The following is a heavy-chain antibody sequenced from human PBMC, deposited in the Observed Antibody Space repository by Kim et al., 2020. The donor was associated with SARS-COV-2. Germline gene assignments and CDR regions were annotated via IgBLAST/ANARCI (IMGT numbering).Heavy chain of an antibody. J-gene: IGHJ4*02. D-gene: IGHD2-15*01. CDR2: YPGDSDT. Sequence: YPGDSDTRYSPAYQGQVTISDDNSLSTAYLQWSSLKSSDTAMYYCARIGDYWGQGTLVTVSS. CDR3: ARIGDY. V-gene: IGHV5-51*01.